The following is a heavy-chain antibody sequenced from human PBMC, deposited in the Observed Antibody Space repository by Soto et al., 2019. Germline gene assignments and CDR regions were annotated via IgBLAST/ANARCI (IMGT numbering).Heavy chain of an antibody. V-gene: IGHV4-59*01. D-gene: IGHD3-16*01. CDR1: GGSISSYY. Sequence: QVQLQESGPGLVKPSETLSLTCTVSGGSISSYYWSWIRQPPGKGLEWIGYIYYSGSTNYNPSLTRRVTLSVDTYKNQFSLKLSSVTAADTAVYYCACRGGGTFDSWGQGTLVTVSS. CDR2: IYYSGST. J-gene: IGHJ4*02. CDR3: ACRGGGTFDS.